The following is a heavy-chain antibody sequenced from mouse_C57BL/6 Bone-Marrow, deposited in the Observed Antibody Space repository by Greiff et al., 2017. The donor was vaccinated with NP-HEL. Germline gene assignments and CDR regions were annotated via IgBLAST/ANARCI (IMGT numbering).Heavy chain of an antibody. CDR2: IYPGSGST. D-gene: IGHD1-1*01. Sequence: QVQLQQPGAELVKPGASVKMSCKASGYTLTSYWITWVKQRPGQGLEWIGDIYPGSGSTNYNEKFKSKATLTVDTSSSTAYMQLSSLTSEDSAVYYCAFDYYGSSYVWGQGTLVTVSA. V-gene: IGHV1-55*01. CDR1: GYTLTSYW. CDR3: AFDYYGSSYV. J-gene: IGHJ3*01.